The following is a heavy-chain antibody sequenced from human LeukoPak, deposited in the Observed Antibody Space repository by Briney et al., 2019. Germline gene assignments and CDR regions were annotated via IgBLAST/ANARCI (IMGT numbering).Heavy chain of an antibody. CDR3: ARGYCSGGSCYSDAFDI. J-gene: IGHJ3*02. V-gene: IGHV4-34*01. CDR2: INHSGST. D-gene: IGHD2-15*01. CDR1: GGSFSGYY. Sequence: SETLSLTCAVYGGSFSGYYWSWIRQPPGKGLEWIGEINHSGSTNYNPSLKSRVTISVDTSKNQFSLKLSSVTAADTAVYYCARGYCSGGSCYSDAFDIWGRGTMVTVSS.